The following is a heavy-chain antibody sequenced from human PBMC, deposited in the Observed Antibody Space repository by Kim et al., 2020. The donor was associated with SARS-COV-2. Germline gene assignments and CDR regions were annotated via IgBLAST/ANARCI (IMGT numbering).Heavy chain of an antibody. CDR1: GFTFSTYA. Sequence: GGSLRLSCSVSGFTFSTYAMHWVRQAPGKGLEYVSGIGCNGGSTYYADSVKGRFTISRANSKNTLYLQMSGLRVEDTGVYYCVKEWRSGWYGFDYWGPGILVTVSS. V-gene: IGHV3-64*03. J-gene: IGHJ4*02. CDR3: VKEWRSGWYGFDY. D-gene: IGHD6-19*01. CDR2: IGCNGGST.